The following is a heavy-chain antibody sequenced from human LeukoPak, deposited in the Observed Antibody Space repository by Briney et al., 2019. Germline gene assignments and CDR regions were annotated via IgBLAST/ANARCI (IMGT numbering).Heavy chain of an antibody. V-gene: IGHV3-73*01. Sequence: GGSLRLSCAASGFTFSGSAMHWVRQASGKGLEWVGRIRSKANSYATAYAASVKGRFTISRDDSKNTAYLQMNSPKTEDTAVYYCTIGPSSIAARLFWGQGTLVTVSS. CDR1: GFTFSGSA. J-gene: IGHJ4*02. CDR2: IRSKANSYAT. CDR3: TIGPSSIAARLF. D-gene: IGHD6-6*01.